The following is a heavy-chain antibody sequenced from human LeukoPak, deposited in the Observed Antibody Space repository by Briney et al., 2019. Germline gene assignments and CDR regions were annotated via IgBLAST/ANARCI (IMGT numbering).Heavy chain of an antibody. CDR1: GYTFTSYG. J-gene: IGHJ4*02. CDR2: ISAYNGNT. V-gene: IGHV1-18*01. D-gene: IGHD3-16*01. Sequence: ASVKVSSKASGYTFTSYGISWVRQAPGQGLEWMGWISAYNGNTNYAQKLQGRVTMTTDTSTSTAYMELRSLRSDDTAVYYCARIYYDYVWGSYPMGVPDYWGQGTLVTVSS. CDR3: ARIYYDYVWGSYPMGVPDY.